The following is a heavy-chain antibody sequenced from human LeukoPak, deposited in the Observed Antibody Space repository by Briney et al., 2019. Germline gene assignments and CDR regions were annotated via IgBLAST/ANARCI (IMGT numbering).Heavy chain of an antibody. D-gene: IGHD6-13*01. CDR1: GFTFSSYA. CDR3: ASGRGIAATTALDY. V-gene: IGHV3-23*01. J-gene: IGHJ4*02. CDR2: ISGSGGTT. Sequence: GGSLRLSCAASGFTFSSYAMSWVRQAPGKGLEWVSAISGSGGTTYYADSVKGRFPISRDDSRNTLYLQMSSLRAEDTAVYYCASGRGIAATTALDYWGQGTLVSVSS.